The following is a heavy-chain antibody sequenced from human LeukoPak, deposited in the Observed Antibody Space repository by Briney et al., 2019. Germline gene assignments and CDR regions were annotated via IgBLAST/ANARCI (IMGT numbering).Heavy chain of an antibody. CDR3: ARGGVGLRGWELLHSNDY. V-gene: IGHV1-18*01. D-gene: IGHD1-26*01. CDR2: ISAYNGNT. Sequence: GASVKVSCKASGYTFTSYGISWVRQAPGQGLEWMGWISAYNGNTNYAQNLQGRVTMTTDTSTSTAYMQLRSLRSDDTALYYCARGGVGLRGWELLHSNDYWGQGTLVTVSS. CDR1: GYTFTSYG. J-gene: IGHJ4*02.